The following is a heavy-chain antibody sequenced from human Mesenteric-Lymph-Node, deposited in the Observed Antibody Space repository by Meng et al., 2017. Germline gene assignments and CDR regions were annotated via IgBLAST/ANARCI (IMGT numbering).Heavy chain of an antibody. CDR2: IYHGVNI. CDR1: GDSITSGDYS. J-gene: IGHJ5*02. Sequence: QLQEWGPGLVKPSQTLSLTCAVSGDSITSGDYSWTWIRQPPGKGLEWIGYIYHGVNIYYTPSLRSRVTISVDKSRNQFSLKLTSVSAADTAVYYCVRDTRRGGGWFDPWGQGTLVTVFS. V-gene: IGHV4-30-2*01. CDR3: VRDTRRGGGWFDP. D-gene: IGHD3-10*01.